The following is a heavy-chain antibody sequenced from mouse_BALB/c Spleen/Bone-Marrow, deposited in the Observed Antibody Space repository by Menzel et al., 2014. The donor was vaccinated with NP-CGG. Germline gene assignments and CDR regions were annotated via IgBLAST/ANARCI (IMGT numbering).Heavy chain of an antibody. D-gene: IGHD1-1*01. J-gene: IGHJ2*01. CDR3: AREDYYGSSYFDY. V-gene: IGHV1-9*01. CDR1: GYTFSSYW. Sequence: VKLQESGAELMKPGASVKISCKATGYTFSSYWIEWVKQRPGHGLEWIGEILPGSGSTIYNEKFKGKATFTADTSSNTAYMQLSSLTSEDSAVYYCAREDYYGSSYFDYWGQGTTLTVSS. CDR2: ILPGSGST.